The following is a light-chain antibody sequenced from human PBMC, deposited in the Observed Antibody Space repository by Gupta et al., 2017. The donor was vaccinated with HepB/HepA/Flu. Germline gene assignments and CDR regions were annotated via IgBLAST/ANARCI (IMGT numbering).Light chain of an antibody. Sequence: ETVMTQPPATLSVSPGERATLSCRASESVSSNLAWYQQKPGQAPRLLIYGAATRATGIPGRFSGSGSGTEFTLIISSLQSEDFAVYYCQQYNNWPRWTFGQGTKVEIK. CDR1: ESVSSN. CDR3: QQYNNWPRWT. J-gene: IGKJ1*01. CDR2: GAA. V-gene: IGKV3-15*01.